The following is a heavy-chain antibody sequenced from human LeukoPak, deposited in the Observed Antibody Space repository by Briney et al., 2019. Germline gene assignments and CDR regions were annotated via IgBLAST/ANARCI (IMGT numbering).Heavy chain of an antibody. CDR1: GYTFTSYY. Sequence: GASVKVSCKASGYTFTSYYMHWVRQAPGQGLERMGIINPSGGGTSYAQKFQGRVTMTRDTSTSTVYMELSSLRSEDTAVYYCARGPNGSGSYYFLFDYWGQGTLVTVSS. CDR3: ARGPNGSGSYYFLFDY. D-gene: IGHD3-10*01. J-gene: IGHJ4*02. CDR2: INPSGGGT. V-gene: IGHV1-46*01.